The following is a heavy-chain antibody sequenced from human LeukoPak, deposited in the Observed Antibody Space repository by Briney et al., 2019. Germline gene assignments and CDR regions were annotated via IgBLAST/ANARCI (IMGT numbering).Heavy chain of an antibody. D-gene: IGHD5-24*01. CDR2: IYYSGST. CDR3: ARDQWRLQPDY. J-gene: IGHJ4*02. V-gene: IGHV4-59*01. CDR1: GGSMSSYY. Sequence: PSETLSLTCTVSGGSMSSYYWSWIRQPPGKGVEWIGSIYYSGSTNYNPSLKSRVTISVDTSKNQFSLKLTSVTAADTAVYYCARDQWRLQPDYWGQGILVTVSS.